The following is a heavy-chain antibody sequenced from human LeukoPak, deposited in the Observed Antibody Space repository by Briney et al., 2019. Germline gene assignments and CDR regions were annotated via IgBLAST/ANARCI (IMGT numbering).Heavy chain of an antibody. CDR3: VRGQAIAARAYYYYGMDV. J-gene: IGHJ6*02. V-gene: IGHV1-69*13. CDR1: GGTFSSYA. Sequence: RASVNVSCKASGGTFSSYAISWVRQAPGQGLEWMGGIIPIFGTANYAQKFQGRVTITADESTSTAYMELSSLRSEDTAVYYCVRGQAIAARAYYYYGMDVWGQGTTVTVSS. D-gene: IGHD6-6*01. CDR2: IIPIFGTA.